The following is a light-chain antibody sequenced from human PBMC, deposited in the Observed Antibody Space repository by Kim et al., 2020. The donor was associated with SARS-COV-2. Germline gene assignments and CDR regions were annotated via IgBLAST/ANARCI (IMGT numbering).Light chain of an antibody. J-gene: IGLJ2*01. CDR3: QSYDSSLSGVV. CDR1: SSNIGAGDD. Sequence: GQRVTTACTGSSNIGAGDDVHWYQQLPGTAPTLLIYGNSNRPSGVPDRFSGSKSGTSASLAITGLQAEDEADYYCQSYDSSLSGVVFGGGTQLTVL. CDR2: GNS. V-gene: IGLV1-40*01.